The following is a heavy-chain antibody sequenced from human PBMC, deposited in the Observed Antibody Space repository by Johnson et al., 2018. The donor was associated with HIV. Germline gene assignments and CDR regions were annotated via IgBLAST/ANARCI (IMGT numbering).Heavy chain of an antibody. CDR3: ARGRWLHLGAFDI. CDR1: GFTVSSNY. Sequence: VQLVESGGGLVQSGGSLRLSCGASGFTVSSNYMNWVRQAPGKGLEWVSVIYSGGSTYYADSVKGRFTISRDNAKNSLYLQMNSLRAEDTAVYYCARGRWLHLGAFDIWGQGTMVTVSS. J-gene: IGHJ3*02. V-gene: IGHV3-66*01. CDR2: IYSGGST. D-gene: IGHD5-24*01.